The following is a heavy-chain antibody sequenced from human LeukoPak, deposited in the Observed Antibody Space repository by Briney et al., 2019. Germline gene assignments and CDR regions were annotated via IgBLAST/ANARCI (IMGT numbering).Heavy chain of an antibody. CDR2: INSDGSTT. J-gene: IGHJ5*02. D-gene: IGHD6-13*01. V-gene: IGHV3-74*01. CDR1: GFTFSSYA. Sequence: GGSLRLSCAASGFTFSSYAMSWVRQAPGKGLEWVSRINSDGSTTNYADSVKGRFTISRDNAKNTLYLQMDSLRAEDTAVYYRARGPGYSSSWYGTDLWGQGALVTVSS. CDR3: ARGPGYSSSWYGTDL.